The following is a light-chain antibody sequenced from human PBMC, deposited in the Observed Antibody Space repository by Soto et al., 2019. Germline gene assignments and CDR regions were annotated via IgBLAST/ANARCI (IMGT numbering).Light chain of an antibody. V-gene: IGKV3-11*01. CDR3: QQRYNWGVA. Sequence: EIVMTQSPATLSVSPGERVTLSCRASQSVSSNLAWYQQKPGQPPRLLIYDASNRAAGIPARFSGSGSGTDFTLTISSLEPEDFAVYYCQQRYNWGVAFGPGTRWIA. CDR1: QSVSSN. J-gene: IGKJ3*01. CDR2: DAS.